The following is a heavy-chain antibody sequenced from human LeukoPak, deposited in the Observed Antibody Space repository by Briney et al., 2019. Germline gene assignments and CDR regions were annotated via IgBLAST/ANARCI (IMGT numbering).Heavy chain of an antibody. CDR2: INHSGST. CDR1: GGSFSGYY. J-gene: IGHJ5*02. Sequence: SETLSLTCAVYGGSFSGYYWSWIRQPPGKGLEWIGEINHSGSTNYNPSLKSRVTISVDTSKNQFSLKLSSVTAADTAVYFCASGSANWFDPWGQGTLVTVSS. V-gene: IGHV4-34*01. CDR3: ASGSANWFDP.